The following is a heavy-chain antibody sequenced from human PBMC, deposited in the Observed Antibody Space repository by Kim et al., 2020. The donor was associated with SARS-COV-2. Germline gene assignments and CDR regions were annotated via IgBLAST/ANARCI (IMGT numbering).Heavy chain of an antibody. CDR1: GYTFTSSA. J-gene: IGHJ6*02. Sequence: ASVKVSCKASGYTFTSSAINWVRQAPGQGLEWMGWINTNTGNPTYAQDFTGRFVFSLDTSVSTAYLQISSLKAEDTAVYYCASPSAVGGEGYFHYGMDVWGQGTTITVSS. CDR2: INTNTGNP. V-gene: IGHV7-4-1*02. D-gene: IGHD6-19*01. CDR3: ASPSAVGGEGYFHYGMDV.